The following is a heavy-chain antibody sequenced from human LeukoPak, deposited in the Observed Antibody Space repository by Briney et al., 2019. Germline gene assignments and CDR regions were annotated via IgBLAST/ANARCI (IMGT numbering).Heavy chain of an antibody. J-gene: IGHJ6*03. CDR1: GGSISSSSYY. Sequence: SETLSLTCTVSGGSISSSSYYWGWIRQPPGKGLEWIGSIYYSGSTYYNPSPKSRVTISVDTSKNQFSLKLSSVTAADTAVYYCARLSGYGLHYYYYMDVWGKGTTVTVSS. CDR2: IYYSGST. D-gene: IGHD5-12*01. CDR3: ARLSGYGLHYYYYMDV. V-gene: IGHV4-39*07.